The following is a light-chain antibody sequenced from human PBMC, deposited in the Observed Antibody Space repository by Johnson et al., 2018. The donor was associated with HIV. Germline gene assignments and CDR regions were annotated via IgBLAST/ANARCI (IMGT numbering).Light chain of an antibody. CDR2: ENN. CDR3: GTWDSSLSAGV. Sequence: QSVLTQPPSVSAATGQKVTISCSGNNSNFGNYYLSWYQQLPETAPKLLIYENNKRPSGIPDRFSGSKSGTSATLGITGLPTGDEAVSYCGTWDSSLSAGVFGTGTKVTVL. J-gene: IGLJ1*01. CDR1: NSNFGNYY. V-gene: IGLV1-51*02.